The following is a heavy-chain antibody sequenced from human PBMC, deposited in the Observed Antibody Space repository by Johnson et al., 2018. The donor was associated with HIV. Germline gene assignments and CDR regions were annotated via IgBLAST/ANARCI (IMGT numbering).Heavy chain of an antibody. CDR1: GFTVSSNY. D-gene: IGHD6-13*01. Sequence: VQLVESGGGLVQRGGSLRLSCAASGFTVSSNYMTWVRQAPGKGLEWVSVIYSGGSTYYADSVKGRFTISRDHAENTLYLQMNRLRPEDTAVYFCARDGKYSSIGPDAFDVWGQGTMVAVSS. CDR3: ARDGKYSSIGPDAFDV. CDR2: IYSGGST. V-gene: IGHV3-66*02. J-gene: IGHJ3*01.